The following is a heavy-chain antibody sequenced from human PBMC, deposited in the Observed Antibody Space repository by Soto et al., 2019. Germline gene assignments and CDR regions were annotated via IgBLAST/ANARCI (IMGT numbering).Heavy chain of an antibody. V-gene: IGHV4-61*01. CDR3: ARPYYSRSHYYGMDV. Sequence: SETLSLTCTVSGGSVSSGSYYWTCIRKPPGNGLEWIGYISYSGSTYYNPALKSRVTISEDTSKNQFSLKLTFLMAADPAVHYCARPYYSRSHYYGMDVWGQGTTVT. CDR1: GGSVSSGSYY. D-gene: IGHD6-6*01. J-gene: IGHJ6*02. CDR2: ISYSGST.